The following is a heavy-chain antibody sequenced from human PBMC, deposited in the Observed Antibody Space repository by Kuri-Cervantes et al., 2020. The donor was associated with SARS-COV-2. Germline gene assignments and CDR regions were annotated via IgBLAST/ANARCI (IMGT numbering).Heavy chain of an antibody. J-gene: IGHJ6*02. D-gene: IGHD3-9*01. CDR2: IIPILGIA. CDR3: ARETLPPLTDILTGYYYYYYGMDV. CDR1: GYTFTSYG. V-gene: IGHV1-69*10. Sequence: SVKVSCKASGYTFTSYGISWVRQAPGQGLEWMGGIIPILGIANYAQKFQGRVTITADKSTSTAYMELSSLRSDDTAVYYCARETLPPLTDILTGYYYYYYGMDVWGQGTTVTVSS.